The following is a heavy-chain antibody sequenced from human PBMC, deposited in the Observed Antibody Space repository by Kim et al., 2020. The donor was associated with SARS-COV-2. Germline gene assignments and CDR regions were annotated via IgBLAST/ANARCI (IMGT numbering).Heavy chain of an antibody. CDR2: IWYDGSNK. CDR1: GFTFSSYG. D-gene: IGHD6-19*01. CDR3: ARGEQWLSYYYYCGMDV. J-gene: IGHJ6*02. Sequence: GGSLRLSCAASGFTFSSYGMHWVRQAPGKGLEWVAVIWYDGSNKYYADSVKGRFTISRDNSKNTLYLQMNSLRAEDTAVYYCARGEQWLSYYYYCGMDVWGQGTTVTVSS. V-gene: IGHV3-33*01.